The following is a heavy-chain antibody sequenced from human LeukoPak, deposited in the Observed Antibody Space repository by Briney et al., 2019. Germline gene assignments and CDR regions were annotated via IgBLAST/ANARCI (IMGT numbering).Heavy chain of an antibody. J-gene: IGHJ4*02. CDR2: IWYGGSNK. Sequence: GGSLRLSCAASGFTFSSYGMHWVRQAPGKGLEWVAVIWYGGSNKYYADSVKGRFTISRDNSKNTLYLQMNSLRAEDTAVYYCAKSSPAFNIVGATYYFDYWGQGTLVTVSS. CDR1: GFTFSSYG. D-gene: IGHD1-26*01. V-gene: IGHV3-30*02. CDR3: AKSSPAFNIVGATYYFDY.